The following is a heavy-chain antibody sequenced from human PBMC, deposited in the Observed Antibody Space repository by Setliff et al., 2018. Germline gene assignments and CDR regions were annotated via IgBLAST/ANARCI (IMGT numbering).Heavy chain of an antibody. CDR2: IYASGST. CDR3: TKGRVGLAARAGY. Sequence: SETLSLTCTVSGGSISSDSDYWSWIRQSAGKGLEWIGRIYASGSTEYNPSLGSRVTISVDTSRNQFSLQLSSVTSADTAIYYCTKGRVGLAARAGYWGQGTLVTGS. CDR1: GGSISSDSDY. J-gene: IGHJ4*02. D-gene: IGHD1-26*01. V-gene: IGHV4-61*02.